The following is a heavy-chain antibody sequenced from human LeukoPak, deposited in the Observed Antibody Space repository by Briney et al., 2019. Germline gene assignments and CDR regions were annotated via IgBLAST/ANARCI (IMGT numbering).Heavy chain of an antibody. J-gene: IGHJ4*02. V-gene: IGHV1-2*02. CDR3: ARYCSGGSCLGSFDY. CDR2: INPNSGGT. D-gene: IGHD2-15*01. CDR1: GYTFTDYY. Sequence: GASVKVSCKTSGYTFTDYYMHGVRQAPGHGLEWMGWINPNSGGTNYAQKFQGRVTMTRDTSITTAYMELSSLRSDDTAMYYCARYCSGGSCLGSFDYWGQGTLLTVSS.